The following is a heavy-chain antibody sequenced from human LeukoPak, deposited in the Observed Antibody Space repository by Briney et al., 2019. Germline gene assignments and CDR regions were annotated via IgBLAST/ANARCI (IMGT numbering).Heavy chain of an antibody. J-gene: IGHJ4*02. D-gene: IGHD1-1*01. V-gene: IGHV1-2*02. CDR3: AREPGTATGY. Sequence: GASVKVSCKASGHTFTGYYLHWVRQAPGQGLEWMGWIYPNTGGTKSTQKFQGRVSMTRDTAISTAYMEINRLTSDDTAVYYCAREPGTATGYWGQGTLVTVSP. CDR2: IYPNTGGT. CDR1: GHTFTGYY.